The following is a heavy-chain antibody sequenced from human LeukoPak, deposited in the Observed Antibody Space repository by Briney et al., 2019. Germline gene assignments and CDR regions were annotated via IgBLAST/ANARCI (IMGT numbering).Heavy chain of an antibody. Sequence: SETLSLTCTVSGGSVSSGSYYWSWIRQPPGKGLEWIGYIYYSGSTNYNPSLKGRVTISVDTSKNQFSLKLSSVTAADTAVYYCARDQGDAFDIWGQGTMVTVSS. CDR1: GGSVSSGSYY. J-gene: IGHJ3*02. CDR3: ARDQGDAFDI. CDR2: IYYSGST. V-gene: IGHV4-61*01.